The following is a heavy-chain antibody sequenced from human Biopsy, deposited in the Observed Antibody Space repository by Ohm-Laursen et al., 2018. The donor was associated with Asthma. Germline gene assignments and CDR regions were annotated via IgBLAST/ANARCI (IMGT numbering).Heavy chain of an antibody. CDR1: GGSFSSTY. J-gene: IGHJ6*02. Sequence: SDTLSPTSAAYGGSFSSTYWTWIRQTPGKGRECLGEPHPRGYTNYNPPPSSRPTLSVDTSKNQFSLRLTSVTAADTAVYYCARGSSSRLSQWELLVSGGKRAHSYYGMDVWGQGTTVTVSS. V-gene: IGHV4-34*01. CDR3: ARGSSSRLSQWELLVSGGKRAHSYYGMDV. D-gene: IGHD1-26*01. CDR2: PHPRGYT.